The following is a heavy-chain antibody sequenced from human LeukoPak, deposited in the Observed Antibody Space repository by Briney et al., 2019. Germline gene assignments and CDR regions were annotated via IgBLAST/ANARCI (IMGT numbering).Heavy chain of an antibody. CDR2: IYPGDSDT. J-gene: IGHJ6*04. CDR3: ARHADGMDV. Sequence: GESLKISCKGSGYSFTSYWIGWVRQMPGQGLGWMGIIYPGDSDTRYSPSFPGQVTTSADKSISTAYLQWSSLKASDTAMYYGARHADGMDVWGKGTMVTVSS. CDR1: GYSFTSYW. V-gene: IGHV5-51*01.